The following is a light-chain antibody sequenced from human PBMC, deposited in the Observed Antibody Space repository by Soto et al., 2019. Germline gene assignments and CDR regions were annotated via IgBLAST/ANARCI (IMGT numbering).Light chain of an antibody. CDR1: QSVGTN. Sequence: ERVMTQSPVTLSVSPGESVTLSCRASQSVGTNLAWYQQKPGQAPSLLIYGVSTRATGIPTRFSGSGSGRQFTLTISSLQSEDFAVYYCQQRSNWLFTFGPGTKVDIK. V-gene: IGKV3-15*01. J-gene: IGKJ3*01. CDR2: GVS. CDR3: QQRSNWLFT.